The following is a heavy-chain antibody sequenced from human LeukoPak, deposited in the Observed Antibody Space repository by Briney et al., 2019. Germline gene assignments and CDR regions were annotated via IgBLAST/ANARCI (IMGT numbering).Heavy chain of an antibody. D-gene: IGHD1-26*01. CDR2: IIPIFGTA. CDR3: ARGWELREIDY. V-gene: IGHV1-69*13. J-gene: IGHJ4*02. Sequence: SVKVSCKASGGTFSSYAINWVRQAPGQGLEWMGGIIPIFGTANYAQKLQGRVTITADESTSTAYMELSSLRSEDTAVYYCARGWELREIDYWGQGTLVTVSS. CDR1: GGTFSSYA.